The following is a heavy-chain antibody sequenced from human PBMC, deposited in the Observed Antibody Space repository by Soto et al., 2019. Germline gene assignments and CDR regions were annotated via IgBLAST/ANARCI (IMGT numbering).Heavy chain of an antibody. CDR1: GFTFSSYA. CDR2: ISGSGGST. CDR3: AKDHRRYYDSSGYYLIYYYYGMDV. V-gene: IGHV3-23*01. D-gene: IGHD3-22*01. J-gene: IGHJ6*02. Sequence: EVQLLESGGGLVQPGGSLRLSCAASGFTFSSYAMSWVRQAPGKGLEWVSAISGSGGSTYYADSVKGRFTISRDNSKNTLYLQMNSLRAEDTAVYYCAKDHRRYYDSSGYYLIYYYYGMDVWGQGTTVTVSS.